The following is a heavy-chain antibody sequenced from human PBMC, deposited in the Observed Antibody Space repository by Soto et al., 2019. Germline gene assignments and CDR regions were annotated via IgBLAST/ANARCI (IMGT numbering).Heavy chain of an antibody. D-gene: IGHD3-3*01. Sequence: QITLNESGPTVVKPTETLTLTCTFSGFSLTTSGVGVGCVRQSPGKAPEWLALIYWDDDKRYSTSLKSRLTITKDTSKNQVVLTMANVEPADTATYYCAHRVLRAVFGLVTTTAIYFDFWGQGTPVVVSS. V-gene: IGHV2-5*02. CDR2: IYWDDDK. CDR3: AHRVLRAVFGLVTTTAIYFDF. CDR1: GFSLTTSGVG. J-gene: IGHJ4*02.